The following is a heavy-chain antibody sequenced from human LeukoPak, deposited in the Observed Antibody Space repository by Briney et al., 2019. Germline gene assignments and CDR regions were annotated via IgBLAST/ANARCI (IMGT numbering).Heavy chain of an antibody. Sequence: SETLSLTCTVSGGSISSGGYSWSWIRQHPGKGLEWIGYIYYSGSTYYNPSLKSRVTISVDTSKNQFSLKLSSVTAADTAVYYCANGRRDIVVVPPKYGMDVWGQGTTVTVSS. D-gene: IGHD2-2*01. CDR2: IYYSGST. J-gene: IGHJ6*02. CDR3: ANGRRDIVVVPPKYGMDV. CDR1: GGSISSGGYS. V-gene: IGHV4-31*03.